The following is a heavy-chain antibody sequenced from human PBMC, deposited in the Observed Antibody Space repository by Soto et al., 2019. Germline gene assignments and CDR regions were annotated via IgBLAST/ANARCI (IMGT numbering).Heavy chain of an antibody. D-gene: IGHD2-2*01. CDR1: GGTSSSYT. V-gene: IGHV1-69*08. J-gene: IGHJ4*02. CDR2: FIPIFNKA. CDR3: AVEPSYYAGLEF. Sequence: QVQLVQSGAEVKKPGSSVKVSCKASGGTSSSYTIAWVRQAPGQGLEWMGRFIPIFNKANSAQKFQGRVTFTADKSTSTAYMELSSLRSEDTAVYYCAVEPSYYAGLEFWGQGTLVTVSS.